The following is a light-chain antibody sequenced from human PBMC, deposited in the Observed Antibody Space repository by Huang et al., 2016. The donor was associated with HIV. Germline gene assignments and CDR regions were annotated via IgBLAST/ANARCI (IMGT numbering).Light chain of an antibody. Sequence: EPVLTQSPATLSLSPGEIATLSCRASQSVNSYLAWYQQKPGQTPRLLIYDASNRATGIPAGFSGSGSGTYFTLTISILEPEDFAVYYCQQRKYWPPITFGQGTRLEIK. CDR2: DAS. V-gene: IGKV3-11*01. J-gene: IGKJ5*01. CDR3: QQRKYWPPIT. CDR1: QSVNSY.